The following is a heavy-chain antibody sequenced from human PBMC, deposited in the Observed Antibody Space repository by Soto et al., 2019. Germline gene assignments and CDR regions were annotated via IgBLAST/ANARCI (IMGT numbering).Heavy chain of an antibody. CDR2: ISYDGSNK. V-gene: IGHV3-30-3*01. CDR3: ARDYDILTGYDAFDI. J-gene: IGHJ3*02. D-gene: IGHD3-9*01. Sequence: QVQLVESGGGVVQPGRSLRLSCAASGFTFSSYAMHWVRQAPGKGLEWVAVISYDGSNKYYADSVKGRFTISRDNSKNTLYLAMNILRADDTAVYYCARDYDILTGYDAFDIWGQGTMVTVSS. CDR1: GFTFSSYA.